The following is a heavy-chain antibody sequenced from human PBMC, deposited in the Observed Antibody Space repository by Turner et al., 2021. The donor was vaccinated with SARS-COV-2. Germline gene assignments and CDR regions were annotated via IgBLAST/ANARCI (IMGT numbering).Heavy chain of an antibody. D-gene: IGHD2-21*02. Sequence: QVQLVESGGGVVQPGRSLRLSCAASGFTFRSSAMHWVRQAPGKGLEWVAVISYDGSNKYYADSVKGRFTISRDNSKNTLYLQMNSLRAEDTAVYYCARDHWGNVVVVTANHYYYGMDVWGQGTTVTVSS. CDR3: ARDHWGNVVVVTANHYYYGMDV. J-gene: IGHJ6*02. CDR2: ISYDGSNK. V-gene: IGHV3-30-3*01. CDR1: GFTFRSSA.